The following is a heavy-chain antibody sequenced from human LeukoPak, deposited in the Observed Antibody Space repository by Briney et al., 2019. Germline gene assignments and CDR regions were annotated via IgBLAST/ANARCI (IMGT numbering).Heavy chain of an antibody. J-gene: IGHJ2*01. CDR1: GFTVSNNY. CDR3: ATSPATGNIYFDL. D-gene: IGHD1-1*01. V-gene: IGHV3-66*01. Sequence: GGSLRLSCAASGFTVSNNYMGWVRHAPGKGLELVSVLYSGGNTYYADSVKGRFIISRDNSKNTLYLQMNSLRAEDTAVYYCATSPATGNIYFDLWGRGTLVTVSS. CDR2: LYSGGNT.